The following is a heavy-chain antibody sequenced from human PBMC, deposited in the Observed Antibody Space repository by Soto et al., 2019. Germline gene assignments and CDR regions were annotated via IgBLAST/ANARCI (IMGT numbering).Heavy chain of an antibody. Sequence: QITLKESGPTLVKPTQTLTLTCTFSGFSLSTSGVGVGWIRQPPGKALEWLALIYWDDDKRYSPSLKSRLTITKDASKSQVDRTLTNMDPVDTATYYCAHIPYDMLTGYYGTFDPWCQGTLVTVSS. D-gene: IGHD3-9*01. J-gene: IGHJ5*02. CDR1: GFSLSTSGVG. CDR3: AHIPYDMLTGYYGTFDP. V-gene: IGHV2-5*02. CDR2: IYWDDDK.